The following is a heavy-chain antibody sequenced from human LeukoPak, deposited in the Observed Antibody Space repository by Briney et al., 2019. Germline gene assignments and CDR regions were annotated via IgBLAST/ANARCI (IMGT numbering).Heavy chain of an antibody. Sequence: PSETLSLTCAVSGGSISSGGYSWSWIRQPPGKGLEWIGYIYHSGSTYYNPSLKSRVTISVDRSKNQFSLKLSSVTAADTAVYYCARSISLYNWNEEDYWGQGTLVTVSS. J-gene: IGHJ4*02. CDR3: ARSISLYNWNEEDY. CDR2: IYHSGST. V-gene: IGHV4-30-2*01. CDR1: GGSISSGGYS. D-gene: IGHD1-1*01.